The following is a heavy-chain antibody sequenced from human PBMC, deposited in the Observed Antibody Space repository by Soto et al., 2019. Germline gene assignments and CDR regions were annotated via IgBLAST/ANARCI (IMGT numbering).Heavy chain of an antibody. V-gene: IGHV4-31*03. J-gene: IGHJ1*01. Sequence: QVQLQESGPGLVKPSQTLSLTCTVSGGSISSGAYYWSWIRQHPGKGLEWIGYIYYSGSTYYNPSLKSRVTLSXDXSKNQFSLKLSSVTAADTAVYYCAIYDSSGSRGFQHWGQGTLVTVSS. CDR3: AIYDSSGSRGFQH. D-gene: IGHD3-22*01. CDR1: GGSISSGAYY. CDR2: IYYSGST.